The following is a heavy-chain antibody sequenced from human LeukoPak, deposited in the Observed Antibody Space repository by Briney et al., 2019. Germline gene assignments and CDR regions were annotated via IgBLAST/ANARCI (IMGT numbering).Heavy chain of an antibody. D-gene: IGHD6-13*01. CDR2: IYTSGST. V-gene: IGHV4-4*07. J-gene: IGHJ3*02. CDR3: ARDQHSSSWYWGWAFDI. Sequence: SETLSLTCTVSGGSISSYYWSWIRQPAGKGLEWIGRIYTSGSTNYNPSLKSRVTMSVDTSENQFSLKLSSVTAADTAVYYCARDQHSSSWYWGWAFDIWGQGTMVTVSS. CDR1: GGSISSYY.